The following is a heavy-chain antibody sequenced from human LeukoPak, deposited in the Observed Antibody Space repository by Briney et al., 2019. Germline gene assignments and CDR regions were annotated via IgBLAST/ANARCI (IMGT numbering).Heavy chain of an antibody. J-gene: IGHJ3*02. V-gene: IGHV4-34*01. CDR2: IDHSGST. CDR1: DESFGGYY. CDR3: ARGNRPYGEHEAFDI. Sequence: SETLSLTCAVYDESFGGYYCSWIRQPPRKGLEWIGEIDHSGSTNYNPSLQSRVTISVDTSKNQFSLKVSSVSAADTAVYYCARGNRPYGEHEAFDIWGHGTTVTVST. D-gene: IGHD3-10*01.